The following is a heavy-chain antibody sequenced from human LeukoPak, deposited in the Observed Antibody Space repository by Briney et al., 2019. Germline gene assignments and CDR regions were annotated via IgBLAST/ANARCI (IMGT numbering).Heavy chain of an antibody. CDR1: GFTFSNYG. J-gene: IGHJ4*02. V-gene: IGHV3-33*06. CDR2: IWYDGSNG. Sequence: PGGSLRLSCAASGFTFSNYGMHWVRQAPGKGLEWVAVIWYDGSNGYYADSVKGRFTISRDNSKNTLYLQMNTLTADDTAMYYCAKAYSSGWTYFDYWGQGALVTVSS. CDR3: AKAYSSGWTYFDY. D-gene: IGHD6-25*01.